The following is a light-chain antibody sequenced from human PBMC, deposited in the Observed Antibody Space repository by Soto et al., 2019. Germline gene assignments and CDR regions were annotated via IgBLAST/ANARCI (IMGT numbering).Light chain of an antibody. Sequence: QSVLTQPPSASGTPGQRVTISCSGSTSNIGSNTVNWYQQLPGTAPKLLIYSNNQRPSGVPDRLSGSKSGTSASLAISGLQSEDEADYYCAAWDDSLNGPVFGGGTKLT. CDR3: AAWDDSLNGPV. CDR1: TSNIGSNT. J-gene: IGLJ2*01. CDR2: SNN. V-gene: IGLV1-44*01.